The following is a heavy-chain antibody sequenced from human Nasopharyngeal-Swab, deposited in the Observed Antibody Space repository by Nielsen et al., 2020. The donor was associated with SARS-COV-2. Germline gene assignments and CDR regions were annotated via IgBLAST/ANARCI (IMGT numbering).Heavy chain of an antibody. CDR2: INYSGTT. CDR1: GDSISNGPYS. CDR3: ARWSSWYNWLDP. Sequence: SEPLSLTCAVSGDSISNGPYSWDWIRQPPGKGLERIVSINYSGTTYYNPSLKSRVTISVDTSKNQFSLKLNSATAADTAVYYCARWSSWYNWLDPWGQGTQVIVSS. J-gene: IGHJ5*02. V-gene: IGHV4-39*01. D-gene: IGHD6-13*01.